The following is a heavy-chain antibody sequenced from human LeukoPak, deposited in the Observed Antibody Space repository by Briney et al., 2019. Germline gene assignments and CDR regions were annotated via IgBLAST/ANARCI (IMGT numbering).Heavy chain of an antibody. CDR2: IYYSGST. CDR3: ARQYYYDSSGYDLSAFDI. D-gene: IGHD3-22*01. CDR1: GGSISSYY. V-gene: IGHV4-59*08. Sequence: SETLSLTCTVSGGSISSYYWSWIRQPPGKGLEWIGYIYYSGSTNYNPSLKSRVTISVDTSKNQFSPKLSSVTAADTAVYYCARQYYYDSSGYDLSAFDIWGQGTMVTVSS. J-gene: IGHJ3*02.